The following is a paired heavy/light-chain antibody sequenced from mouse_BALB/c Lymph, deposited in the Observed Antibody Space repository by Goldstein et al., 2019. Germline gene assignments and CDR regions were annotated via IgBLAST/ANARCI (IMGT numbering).Light chain of an antibody. V-gene: IGKV10-96*01. Sequence: DIQMTQTTSSLSASLGDRVTISCRASQDISNYLNWYQQKPDGTVKLLIYYTSRLHSGVPSRFSGSGSGTDYSLTISNLEQEDIATYFCQQGNTLPWTFGGGTKLEIK. CDR3: QQGNTLPWT. CDR2: YTS. CDR1: QDISNY. J-gene: IGKJ1*01.
Heavy chain of an antibody. D-gene: IGHD2-3*01. J-gene: IGHJ4*01. CDR1: GYTFTSYW. CDR2: IYPGSGST. CDR3: TRCGDGYYGVFSYYAMDY. Sequence: LQQPGSELVRPGASVKLSCKASGYTFTSYWMHWVKQRPGQGLEWIGNIYPGSGSTNYDEKFKSKATLTVDTSSSTAYMQLSSLTSEDSAVYYCTRCGDGYYGVFSYYAMDYWGQGTSVTVSS. V-gene: IGHV1S22*01.